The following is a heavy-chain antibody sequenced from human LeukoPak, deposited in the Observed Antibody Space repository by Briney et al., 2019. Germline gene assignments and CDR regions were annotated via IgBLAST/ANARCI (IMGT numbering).Heavy chain of an antibody. D-gene: IGHD6-13*01. Sequence: GASVKVSCKASGYTFTGYYMHWVRQAPGQGLEWMGIINPSGGNTNYAQKFQGRVTMTRDTSTSTVYMELSSLRSDDTAVYYCARDSLGGTYTSSWCDYWGQGTLVTVSS. V-gene: IGHV1-46*01. CDR2: INPSGGNT. J-gene: IGHJ4*02. CDR3: ARDSLGGTYTSSWCDY. CDR1: GYTFTGYY.